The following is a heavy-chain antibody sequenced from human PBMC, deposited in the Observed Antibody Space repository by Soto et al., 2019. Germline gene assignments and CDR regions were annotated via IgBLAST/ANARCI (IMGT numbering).Heavy chain of an antibody. CDR3: AKVSSSWYAGFFDL. Sequence: EVQLLESGGGLVQPGRSLRLSCTASGFTFSSHAMTWVRQAPGKGLEWVSGLSDSGDRIYYADSVKGRFTIYRDNSMNPLYLQMNTLRVEDTAVYYCAKVSSSWYAGFFDLWGQGTLVTVSS. J-gene: IGHJ4*02. CDR1: GFTFSSHA. CDR2: LSDSGDRI. V-gene: IGHV3-23*01. D-gene: IGHD6-13*01.